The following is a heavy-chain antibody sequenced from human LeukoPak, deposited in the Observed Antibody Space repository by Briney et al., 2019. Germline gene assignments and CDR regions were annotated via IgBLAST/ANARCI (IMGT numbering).Heavy chain of an antibody. D-gene: IGHD2-2*01. CDR3: ARTPLVRYFDS. V-gene: IGHV3-23*01. CDR2: VNGSAGTT. J-gene: IGHJ4*02. Sequence: PGGSLRLSCAASGFTFSSYAMSWVRQARGKGLAWVSAVNGSAGTTYYADSVKGRFTITRDNSNNTLYLQMNSLRAEDTALYYCARTPLVRYFDSWGQGTLVTVSS. CDR1: GFTFSSYA.